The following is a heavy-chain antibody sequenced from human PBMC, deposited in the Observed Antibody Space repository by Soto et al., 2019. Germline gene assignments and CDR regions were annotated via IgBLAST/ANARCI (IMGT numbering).Heavy chain of an antibody. V-gene: IGHV4-59*08. CDR2: IYYSGST. CDR3: ARRYGYYFDY. CDR1: GGSISSYD. D-gene: IGHD4-17*01. Sequence: SETLSLTCTVSGGSISSYDWNWIRQPPGKGLEWIGYIYYSGSTNYNPSLKSRVTISVDTSKNQLSLKLSSVTAADTAVYYCARRYGYYFDYWGQGTLVTVSS. J-gene: IGHJ4*02.